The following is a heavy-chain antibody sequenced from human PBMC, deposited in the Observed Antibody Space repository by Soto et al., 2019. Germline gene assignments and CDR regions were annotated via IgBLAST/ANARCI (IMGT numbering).Heavy chain of an antibody. D-gene: IGHD6-13*01. CDR1: GGSFSGYY. CDR3: ARAGYSSTWYLSFDS. Sequence: QVQLQQWGAGLLKPSETLSLTCAVYGGSFSGYYWSWIRQPPGKGLEWIGEINHSGSTNYNPSLKSRVTISVDTSKNQFSLKLSSVTAADTAVYYCARAGYSSTWYLSFDSWGQGTLVTVS. CDR2: INHSGST. V-gene: IGHV4-34*01. J-gene: IGHJ4*02.